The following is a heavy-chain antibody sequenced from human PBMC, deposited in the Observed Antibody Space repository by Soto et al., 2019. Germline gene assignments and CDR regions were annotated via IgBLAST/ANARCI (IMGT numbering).Heavy chain of an antibody. CDR2: IYHSGST. Sequence: PSETLSLTCAVSGGSISSGGDFWSWIRQPPGKGLEWIGYIYHSGSTYYNPSLKSRLTISIDRSKNQFSLNLSSVTAADTAVYYCARVQGGLNYFDYWAQGTLVTVSS. D-gene: IGHD2-15*01. CDR3: ARVQGGLNYFDY. J-gene: IGHJ4*02. CDR1: GGSISSGGDF. V-gene: IGHV4-30-2*01.